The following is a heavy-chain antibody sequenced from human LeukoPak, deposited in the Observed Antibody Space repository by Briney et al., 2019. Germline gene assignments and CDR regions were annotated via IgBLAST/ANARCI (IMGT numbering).Heavy chain of an antibody. V-gene: IGHV1-18*04. J-gene: IGHJ4*02. CDR3: ARDTQSYGYYVGVIGL. D-gene: IGHD4-17*01. CDR1: GYTFTGYY. CDR2: ISPYTHNI. Sequence: ASVKVSCKASGYTFTGYYMHWVRQAPGQGLEWMGWISPYTHNINYAQNLQGRVTMTTDISTSTAYLEVRSLRSDDTAVYYCARDTQSYGYYVGVIGLWGQGTLVTVSS.